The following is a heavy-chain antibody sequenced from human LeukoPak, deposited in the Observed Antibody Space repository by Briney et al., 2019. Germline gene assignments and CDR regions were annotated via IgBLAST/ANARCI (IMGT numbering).Heavy chain of an antibody. D-gene: IGHD2-8*01. V-gene: IGHV3-23*01. CDR1: GFTFSSYG. CDR2: ISGSGGST. Sequence: PGGSLRLSCAVSGFTFSSYGMSWVRQAPGKGLEWVSGISGSGGSTVYADSVKGRFIISRDNSKNTLYLQMNSLRAEDTAVYYCVLGTTVYAIWGIDYWGQGTLVSVSS. CDR3: VLGTTVYAIWGIDY. J-gene: IGHJ4*02.